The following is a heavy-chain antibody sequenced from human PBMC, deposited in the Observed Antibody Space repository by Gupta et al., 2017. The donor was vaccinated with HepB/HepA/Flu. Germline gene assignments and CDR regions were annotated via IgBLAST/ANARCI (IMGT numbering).Heavy chain of an antibody. Sequence: EVQLVESGGGLVQPGGSLRLSCAASGFTFRSSEMNWVRQAPGKGLEWVSYISNSGSIIYYADSVKGRFTISRDNAKNSLYLQMNSLRAEDTAVYYCARQPGSSGWTPYYFDYWGQGTLVTVSS. D-gene: IGHD6-19*01. CDR1: GFTFRSSE. V-gene: IGHV3-48*03. CDR2: ISNSGSII. J-gene: IGHJ4*02. CDR3: ARQPGSSGWTPYYFDY.